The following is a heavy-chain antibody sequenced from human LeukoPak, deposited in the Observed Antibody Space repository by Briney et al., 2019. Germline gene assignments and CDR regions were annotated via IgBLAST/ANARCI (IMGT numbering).Heavy chain of an antibody. CDR2: VSSRGDTI. D-gene: IGHD6-19*01. J-gene: IGHJ4*02. CDR1: GVSFADKF. Sequence: PGGSLRLSCTDSGVSFADKFMGWLRQAPGKGLEWVSYVSSRGDTIHYSDAVQGRFSISRDNSKRSLYLEMTRLRINDTAVDYCARGGYGWTFKTWGQGTLVSVSS. CDR3: ARGGYGWTFKT. V-gene: IGHV3-11*01.